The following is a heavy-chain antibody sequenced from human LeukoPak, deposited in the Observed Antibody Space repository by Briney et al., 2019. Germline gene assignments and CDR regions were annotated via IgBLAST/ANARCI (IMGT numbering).Heavy chain of an antibody. CDR1: GFTFSSYS. V-gene: IGHV3-21*01. J-gene: IGHJ6*02. D-gene: IGHD3-22*01. CDR3: ARDNSSGYYGMDV. CDR2: ISGSGGST. Sequence: PGGSLRLSCTASGFTFSSYSMNWVRQAPGKGLEWVSAISGSGGSTYYADSVKGRFTISRDNAKNSLYLQMNSLRAEDTAVYYCARDNSSGYYGMDVWGQGTTVTVSS.